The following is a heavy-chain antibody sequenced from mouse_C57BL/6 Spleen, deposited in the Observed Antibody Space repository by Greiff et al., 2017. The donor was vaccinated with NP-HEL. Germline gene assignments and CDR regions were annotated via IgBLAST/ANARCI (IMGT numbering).Heavy chain of an antibody. CDR2: IYPGDGDT. J-gene: IGHJ2*01. D-gene: IGHD3-2*02. CDR3: ARGDSSGYENYFDY. CDR1: GYAFSSSW. Sequence: VQLQQSGPELVKPGASVKISCKASGYAFSSSWMNWVKQRPGKGLEWIGRIYPGDGDTNYNGKFKGKATLTADKSSSTAYMQLRSLTSEDSAVYFCARGDSSGYENYFDYWGQGTTLTVSS. V-gene: IGHV1-82*01.